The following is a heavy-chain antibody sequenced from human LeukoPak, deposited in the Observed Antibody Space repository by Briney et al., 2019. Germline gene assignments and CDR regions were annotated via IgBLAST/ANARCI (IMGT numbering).Heavy chain of an antibody. Sequence: GGSLRLSCAASGFXFSSYAISWVRQAPGKGLEWVSPISGSGGSTYYADSVKGRFTISRDNSKNTLYLQMNSLRAEDTAVYYCAKGRRDTSDSSLDSWGQGTLVTVSS. V-gene: IGHV3-23*01. J-gene: IGHJ4*02. CDR3: AKGRRDTSDSSLDS. D-gene: IGHD3-16*02. CDR1: GFXFSSYA. CDR2: ISGSGGST.